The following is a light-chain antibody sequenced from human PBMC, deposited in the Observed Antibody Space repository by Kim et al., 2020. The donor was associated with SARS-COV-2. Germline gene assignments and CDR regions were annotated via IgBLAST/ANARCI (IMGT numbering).Light chain of an antibody. CDR1: QSVSSN. CDR3: QQYNIWPPFT. J-gene: IGKJ2*01. V-gene: IGKV3D-15*01. CDR2: GAS. Sequence: VSPGERATLCCRASQSVSSNLAWYQQKPGQAPRLLIYGASTRATGIPARFSGSGSGTEFTLTISSLQSEDFAVYYCQQYNIWPPFTFGQGTKLEI.